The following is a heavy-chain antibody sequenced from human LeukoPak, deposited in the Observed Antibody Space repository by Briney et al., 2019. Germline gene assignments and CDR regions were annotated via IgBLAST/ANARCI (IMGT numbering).Heavy chain of an antibody. V-gene: IGHV4-4*02. CDR2: IYHSGST. Sequence: SGTLSLTCAVSGSSIINSNWWSWVRQPPGKGLEWIGYIYHSGSTYYNPSLKSRVTISVDRSKNQFSLKLSSVTAADTAVYYCARAPRITIFGVVPNWFDPWGQGTLVTVSS. J-gene: IGHJ5*02. D-gene: IGHD3-3*01. CDR3: ARAPRITIFGVVPNWFDP. CDR1: GSSIINSNW.